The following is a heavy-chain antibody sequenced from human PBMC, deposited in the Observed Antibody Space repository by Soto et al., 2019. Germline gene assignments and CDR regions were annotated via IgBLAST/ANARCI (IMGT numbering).Heavy chain of an antibody. Sequence: LRLSCAASGFTFRSYAMHWVRQAPGKGLEWVAVISYDGSNKYYADSVKGRFTISRDNSKNTLYLQMNSLRAEDTAVYYCARESMEQQLVPDGSSYFDYWGQGTLVTVSS. CDR1: GFTFRSYA. CDR2: ISYDGSNK. J-gene: IGHJ4*02. CDR3: ARESMEQQLVPDGSSYFDY. V-gene: IGHV3-30-3*01. D-gene: IGHD6-13*01.